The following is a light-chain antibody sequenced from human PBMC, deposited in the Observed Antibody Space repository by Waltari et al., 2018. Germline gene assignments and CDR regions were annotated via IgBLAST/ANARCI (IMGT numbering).Light chain of an antibody. J-gene: IGKJ1*01. Sequence: DIVMTQSPDSLAVSLGERATINCKSSQSVLSSSYNKNYLSYYQQKAGQPPKLLIYWASTRESGVPDRFSGSGSGTDFTLTVSSLQPEDFTTYCCQQSFSSPWTFGPGTQV. V-gene: IGKV4-1*01. CDR2: WAS. CDR3: QQSFSSPWT. CDR1: QSVLSSSYNKNY.